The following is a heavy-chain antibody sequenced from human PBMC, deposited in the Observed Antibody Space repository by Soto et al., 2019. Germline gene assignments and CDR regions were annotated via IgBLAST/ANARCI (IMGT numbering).Heavy chain of an antibody. Sequence: SETLSLTCTVSGGSISSSSYYWGWIRQSPGKGLEWIGSFYYSGSTYYSPSLRSRVTISGDTSRKQISLRLSSVTAADTAVYYCARISVASRYMDVWGKGTTVTSP. CDR1: GGSISSSSYY. CDR2: FYYSGST. J-gene: IGHJ6*03. D-gene: IGHD5-12*01. CDR3: ARISVASRYMDV. V-gene: IGHV4-39*01.